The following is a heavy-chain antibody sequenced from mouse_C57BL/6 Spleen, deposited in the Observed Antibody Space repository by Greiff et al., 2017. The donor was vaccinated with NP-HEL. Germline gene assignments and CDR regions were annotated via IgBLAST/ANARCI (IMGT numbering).Heavy chain of an antibody. J-gene: IGHJ2*01. V-gene: IGHV5-9-1*02. CDR1: GFTFSSYA. D-gene: IGHD2-4*01. Sequence: DVHLVESGEGLVKPGGSLKLSCAASGFTFSSYAMSWVRQTPEKRLEWVAYISSGGDYIYYADTVKGRFTISRDNARNTLYLQMSSLKSEDTAMYYCTRDHDYDHFDYWGQGTTLTVSS. CDR3: TRDHDYDHFDY. CDR2: ISSGGDYI.